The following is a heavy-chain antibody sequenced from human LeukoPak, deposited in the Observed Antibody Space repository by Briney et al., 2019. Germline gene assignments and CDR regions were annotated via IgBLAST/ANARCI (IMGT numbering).Heavy chain of an antibody. CDR2: ISYDGSNK. V-gene: IGHV3-30*18. J-gene: IGHJ6*02. D-gene: IGHD6-13*01. Sequence: GRSLRLSCAASGFTFSSYGMHWVRQAPAKGLEWVAVISYDGSNKYYADSVKGRFTISRDNSKNTLYLQMNSLRAEDTAVYYCAKARVAAAGENYYYYGMDVWGQGTTVTVSS. CDR1: GFTFSSYG. CDR3: AKARVAAAGENYYYYGMDV.